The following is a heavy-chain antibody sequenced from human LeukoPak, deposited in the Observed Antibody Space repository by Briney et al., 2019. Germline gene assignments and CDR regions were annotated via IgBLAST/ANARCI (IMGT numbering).Heavy chain of an antibody. V-gene: IGHV3-30-3*01. CDR1: GFTFSSYW. CDR2: ISYDGSNK. D-gene: IGHD2-21*02. J-gene: IGHJ4*02. Sequence: GGSLRLSCTSSGFTFSSYWMSWVRQAPGKGLEWVAVISYDGSNKYYADSVKGRFTISRDNSKNTLYLQMNSLRAEDTAVYYCARGDQLYCGGDCYTDYWGQGTLVTVSS. CDR3: ARGDQLYCGGDCYTDY.